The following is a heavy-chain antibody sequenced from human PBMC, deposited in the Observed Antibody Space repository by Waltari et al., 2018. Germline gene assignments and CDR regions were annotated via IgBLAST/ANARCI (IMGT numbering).Heavy chain of an antibody. CDR3: VRREYSSHWTDH. CDR1: GFTIAGRSFY. Sequence: QLRLQESCPGLVKPSETLSLTCTVSGFTIAGRSFYWGWIRQAPGKRLEWIASIYYTGSTYYNPSFRRRVTISVDTSKNQFSLNVTSVTAADTAVYYCVRREYSSHWTDHWGQGPLVTVSS. D-gene: IGHD6-13*01. CDR2: IYYTGST. V-gene: IGHV4-39*01. J-gene: IGHJ4*02.